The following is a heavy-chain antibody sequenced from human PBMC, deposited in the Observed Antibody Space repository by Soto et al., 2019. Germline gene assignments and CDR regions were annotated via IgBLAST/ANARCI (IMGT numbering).Heavy chain of an antibody. Sequence: GESLKISCKGSGYSFTSYWIGWVRQMPGKGLEFMGLIYPGDSDTRYSPSFQGQVTISGDKSISTAYLQWSSLKASDTAVYYCARPNCSGGTCYPAAIGYWGQGTLVTVSS. CDR2: IYPGDSDT. V-gene: IGHV5-51*01. D-gene: IGHD2-15*01. CDR3: ARPNCSGGTCYPAAIGY. J-gene: IGHJ4*02. CDR1: GYSFTSYW.